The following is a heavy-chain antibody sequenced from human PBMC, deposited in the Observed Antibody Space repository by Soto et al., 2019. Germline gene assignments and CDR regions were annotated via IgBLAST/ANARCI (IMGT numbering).Heavy chain of an antibody. J-gene: IGHJ5*02. Sequence: GGSLRLSCAASGFTFSSYAMHWVRQAPGKGLEWVSGISGSGYSTDYADSVRGRFTISRDNSKNTLYLQMNSLRAEDTAIYSCAKDRFHVVVTANVFDPWGQGTLVIVSS. CDR1: GFTFSSYA. V-gene: IGHV3-23*01. D-gene: IGHD2-21*02. CDR2: ISGSGYST. CDR3: AKDRFHVVVTANVFDP.